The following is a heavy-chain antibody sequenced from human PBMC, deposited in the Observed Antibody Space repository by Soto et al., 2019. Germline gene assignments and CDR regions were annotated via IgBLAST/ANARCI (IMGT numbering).Heavy chain of an antibody. CDR3: ARHTYYDFWSGYFTSFDY. CDR2: IYYSGST. Sequence: SDTLSLTCTVSGGSISISSYYWGWIRQPPGKGLEWIGSIYYSGSTYYNPSLKSRVTISVDTSKNQFSLKLSSVTAADTAVYYCARHTYYDFWSGYFTSFDYWGQGTLVTVSS. V-gene: IGHV4-39*01. D-gene: IGHD3-3*01. J-gene: IGHJ4*02. CDR1: GGSISISSYY.